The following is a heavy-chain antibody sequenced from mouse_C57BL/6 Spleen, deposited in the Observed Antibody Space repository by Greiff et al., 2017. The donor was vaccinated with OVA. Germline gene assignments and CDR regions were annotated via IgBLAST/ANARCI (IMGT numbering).Heavy chain of an antibody. Sequence: QVQLQQSGAELARPGASVKLSCKASGYTFTSYGISWVKQRTGQGLEWIGEIYPRSGNTYYNEKFKGKATLTADKSSSTAYMELRSLTSEDSAVYFCARYRANWDVGYYAMDYWGQGTSVTVSS. CDR2: IYPRSGNT. J-gene: IGHJ4*01. CDR3: ARYRANWDVGYYAMDY. D-gene: IGHD4-1*01. CDR1: GYTFTSYG. V-gene: IGHV1-81*01.